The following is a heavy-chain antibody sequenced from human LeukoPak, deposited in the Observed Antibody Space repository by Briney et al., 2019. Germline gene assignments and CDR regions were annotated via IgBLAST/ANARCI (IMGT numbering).Heavy chain of an antibody. CDR2: ITGSSQSI. CDR3: AKENEYDFWTGSYFDY. J-gene: IGHJ4*02. CDR1: GFTFSSYS. V-gene: IGHV3-21*01. Sequence: GGSLRLSCTASGFTFSSYSMNWVRQAPGKGLEWVSSITGSSQSIYYEDSVKGRFTISRDSAKNSLDLQMNSLRAEDTAMYYCAKENEYDFWTGSYFDYWGQGILVIVSS. D-gene: IGHD3/OR15-3a*01.